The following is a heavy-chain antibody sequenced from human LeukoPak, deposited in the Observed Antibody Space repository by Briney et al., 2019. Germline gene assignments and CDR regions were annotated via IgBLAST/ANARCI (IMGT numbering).Heavy chain of an antibody. CDR2: IGTAGDT. D-gene: IGHD3-10*01. CDR1: GFTFSSYD. Sequence: GGSPRLSCAASGFTFSSYDMHWVRQATGKGLEWVSAIGTAGDTYYPGSVKGRFTISRENAKNSLYLQMNSLRAGDTAVYYCARGRFGELLPDYWGQGTLVTVSS. CDR3: ARGRFGELLPDY. J-gene: IGHJ4*02. V-gene: IGHV3-13*01.